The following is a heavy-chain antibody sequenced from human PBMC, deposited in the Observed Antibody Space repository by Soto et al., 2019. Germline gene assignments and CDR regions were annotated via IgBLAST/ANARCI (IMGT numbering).Heavy chain of an antibody. CDR1: GFTFSNYA. CDR2: ISDSGSST. J-gene: IGHJ5*02. V-gene: IGHV3-23*01. CDR3: AKDRPRDYSEAAPKGDWLDP. Sequence: GGSLRLSCTASGFTFSNYAMTWVRQAPGKGLEWVSTISDSGSSTYYADSVKGRFTISRDNSKNTLYLQMNSLRAEETAVYYCAKDRPRDYSEAAPKGDWLDPWGEGTLVTVSS. D-gene: IGHD6-6*01.